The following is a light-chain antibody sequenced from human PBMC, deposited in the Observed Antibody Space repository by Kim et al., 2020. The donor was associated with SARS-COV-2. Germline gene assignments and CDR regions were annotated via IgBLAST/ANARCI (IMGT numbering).Light chain of an antibody. CDR1: NSDVGGYNY. Sequence: QSALTQPASVSGSPGQSITISCTGANSDVGGYNYVSWYQQHPGKAPKLMIYDVTKRPSGVSNRFSGSKSANTASLTISGLQPEDEADYYCSSYTSSHTWVFGTGTKVTVL. J-gene: IGLJ1*01. V-gene: IGLV2-14*01. CDR2: DVT. CDR3: SSYTSSHTWV.